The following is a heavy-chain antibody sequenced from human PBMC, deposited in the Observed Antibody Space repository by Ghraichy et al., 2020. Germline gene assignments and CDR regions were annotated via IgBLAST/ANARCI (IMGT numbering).Heavy chain of an antibody. V-gene: IGHV3-48*03. D-gene: IGHD2-2*01. CDR3: VRERGGYCSSTSCSRAFDI. J-gene: IGHJ3*02. CDR2: ISSSGGTI. Sequence: LSLTCVASGFTFNNYEMNWVRQAPGRGLEWVSYISSSGGTIHYADSVKGRFTISRDNAKNSLYLQMNSLRAEDTAVYYCVRERGGYCSSTSCSRAFDIWGQGTMVTVSP. CDR1: GFTFNNYE.